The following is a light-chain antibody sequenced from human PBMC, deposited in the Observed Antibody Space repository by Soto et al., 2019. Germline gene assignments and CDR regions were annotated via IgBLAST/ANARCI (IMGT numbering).Light chain of an antibody. CDR1: QSIRTW. CDR2: QAS. CDR3: QQYSTYLWT. V-gene: IGKV1-5*03. J-gene: IGKJ1*01. Sequence: DIQMTQSPSTLSASVGDRVTITCRASQSIRTWLAWYQQKPGKAPRLLMYQASSLKSGVPSRFSGSGSETIFTLTITSLQPDDTATYFCQQYSTYLWTFGQGTKVDIK.